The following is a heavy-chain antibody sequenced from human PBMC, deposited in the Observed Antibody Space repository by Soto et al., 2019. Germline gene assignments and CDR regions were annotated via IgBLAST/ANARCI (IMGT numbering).Heavy chain of an antibody. CDR3: ARPSCSSTSCYGYWFDP. V-gene: IGHV4-39*01. J-gene: IGHJ5*02. Sequence: PSETLSLTCTVSGGSIISSSYYWGWIRQPPGKGLEWIGSIYYSGSTYYNPSLKSRVTISVDTSKNQFSLKLSSVTAADTAVYYCARPSCSSTSCYGYWFDPWGQGTLVTVSS. D-gene: IGHD2-2*01. CDR1: GGSIISSSYY. CDR2: IYYSGST.